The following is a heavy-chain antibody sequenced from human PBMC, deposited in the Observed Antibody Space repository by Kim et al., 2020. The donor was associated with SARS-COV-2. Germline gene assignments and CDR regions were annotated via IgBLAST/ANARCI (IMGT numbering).Heavy chain of an antibody. CDR3: ARLGLDYTFDC. D-gene: IGHD4-4*01. Sequence: SETLSLTCTVSGGSISSSDYYWSWIRQHPGKGLEWIGYIYYSGITNYNPSLKSQVTISLDTSKNQFSLKLSYVTAADTAVYYCARLGLDYTFDCWGQGTLVTVSS. V-gene: IGHV4-31*01. CDR1: GGSISSSDYY. CDR2: IYYSGIT. J-gene: IGHJ4*02.